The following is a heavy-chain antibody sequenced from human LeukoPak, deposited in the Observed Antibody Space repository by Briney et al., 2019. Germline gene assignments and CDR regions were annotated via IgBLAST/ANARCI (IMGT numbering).Heavy chain of an antibody. J-gene: IGHJ3*02. CDR3: ARVRYYDSSGYYLDAFDI. CDR2: ISAYNGNT. V-gene: IGHV1-18*01. Sequence: ASVKVSCKAPGYTFTSYGISWVRQAPGQGLEWMGWISAYNGNTNYAQKLQGRVTMTTDTSTSTAYMELRSLRSDDTAVYYCARVRYYDSSGYYLDAFDIWGQGTMVTVSS. CDR1: GYTFTSYG. D-gene: IGHD3-22*01.